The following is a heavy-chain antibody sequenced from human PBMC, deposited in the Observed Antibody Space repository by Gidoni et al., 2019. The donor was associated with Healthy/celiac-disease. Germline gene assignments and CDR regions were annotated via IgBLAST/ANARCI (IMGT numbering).Heavy chain of an antibody. CDR3: SRSPGWLGADFARDFDY. D-gene: IGHD1-26*01. CDR1: GGSFSSSY. V-gene: IGHV4-34*01. CDR2: INHSGST. J-gene: IGHJ4*02. Sequence: QVQLQQWGAGLLKPSATLSLTCAVYGGSFSSSYWSWIRKPPGKGLEWIGEINHSGSTNYKPSLKSRVTIAVETSKNQVCRKMSPVTAADTAVYYCSRSPGWLGADFARDFDYWGQGTLGTVSS.